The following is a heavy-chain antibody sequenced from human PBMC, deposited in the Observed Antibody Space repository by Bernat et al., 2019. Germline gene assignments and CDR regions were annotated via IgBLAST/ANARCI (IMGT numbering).Heavy chain of an antibody. D-gene: IGHD3-10*01. J-gene: IGHJ6*02. CDR2: IWYDGSNK. Sequence: QVQLVESGGGVVQPGRSLRLSCAASGFTFSSYGMHWVRQAPGKGLEWVAVIWYDGSNKYYVDSEKGRFTNSGDNSKNTLYLQRNSLRAEDTAVYYCARDGETYGSGSRPYYYYYGMDVWGQGTTVTVSS. CDR1: GFTFSSYG. CDR3: ARDGETYGSGSRPYYYYYGMDV. V-gene: IGHV3-33*01.